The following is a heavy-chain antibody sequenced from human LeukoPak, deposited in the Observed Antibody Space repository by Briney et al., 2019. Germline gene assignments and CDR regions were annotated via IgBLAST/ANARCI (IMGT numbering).Heavy chain of an antibody. CDR2: INPNSGGT. V-gene: IGHV1-2*02. Sequence: ASVKVSCKASGYTFTGYYMHWVRQAPGQGLEWMGWINPNSGGTNYAQKFQGRVTMTRDTSISTAYMELSRLRSDDTAVYYCARKSGSYYDRLVPYDYWGQGTLVTVSS. CDR1: GYTFTGYY. CDR3: ARKSGSYYDRLVPYDY. J-gene: IGHJ4*02. D-gene: IGHD1-26*01.